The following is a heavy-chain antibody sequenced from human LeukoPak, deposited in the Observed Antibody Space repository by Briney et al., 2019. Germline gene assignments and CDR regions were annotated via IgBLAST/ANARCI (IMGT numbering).Heavy chain of an antibody. CDR1: GFTFSSYS. J-gene: IGHJ4*02. Sequence: GGSLRLSCAASGFTFSSYSMKWGREAPGEGGGWGSYISSSRSDIYYADSVKARFTISRDNAKTSLYLQMNSLRAEDTAVYYCAREYCSGGSCYSFGDYFDYWGQGTLVTVSS. CDR2: ISSSRSDI. V-gene: IGHV3-21*01. CDR3: AREYCSGGSCYSFGDYFDY. D-gene: IGHD2-15*01.